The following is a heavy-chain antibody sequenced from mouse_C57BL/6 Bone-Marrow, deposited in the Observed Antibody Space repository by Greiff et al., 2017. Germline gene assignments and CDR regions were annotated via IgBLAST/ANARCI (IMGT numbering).Heavy chain of an antibody. CDR1: GFSFNTYA. V-gene: IGHV10-1*01. CDR2: IRSKSNNYAT. D-gene: IGHD2-2*01. J-gene: IGHJ4*01. CDR3: VRGHYGYDGYY. Sequence: GGGLVQPKGSLKLSCAASGFSFNTYAMNWVRQAPGKGLEWVARIRSKSNNYATYYADSVKDRFTISRDDSESMLYLQMNNLKTEDTAMYYCVRGHYGYDGYYWGQGTSVTVSS.